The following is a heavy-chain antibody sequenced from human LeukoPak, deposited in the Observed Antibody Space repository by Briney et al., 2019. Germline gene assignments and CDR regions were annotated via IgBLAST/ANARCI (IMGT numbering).Heavy chain of an antibody. CDR1: GYTLTELS. CDR2: FDPEDGET. CDR3: ATAAAGLYYYYYMDV. D-gene: IGHD6-13*01. V-gene: IGHV1-24*01. Sequence: ASVKVSCKVSGYTLTELSMHWVRQAPGKGLEWMGGFDPEDGETIYAQKFQGRVTMTEDTSTDTAYMELSSLRSEDTAVYYCATAAAGLYYYYYMDVWGKGTTVTVSS. J-gene: IGHJ6*03.